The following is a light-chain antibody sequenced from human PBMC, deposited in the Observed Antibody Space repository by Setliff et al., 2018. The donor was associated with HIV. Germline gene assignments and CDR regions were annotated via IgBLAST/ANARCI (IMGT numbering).Light chain of an antibody. V-gene: IGLV2-14*01. CDR2: DVT. J-gene: IGLJ1*01. Sequence: QSALTQPASVSGSPGQSITISCTGTSSDVGLYNFVSWYQQHPGKVPKLIIYDVTNRPSGISHRFSGAKSGNPASLTISGLQADDEADYYCSSFRTSRKFVFGTGTKVTVL. CDR1: SSDVGLYNF. CDR3: SSFRTSRKFV.